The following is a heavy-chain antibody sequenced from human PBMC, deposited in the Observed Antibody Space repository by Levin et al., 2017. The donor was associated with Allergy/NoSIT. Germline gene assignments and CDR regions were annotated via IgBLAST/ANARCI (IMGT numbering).Heavy chain of an antibody. CDR2: IKHDGSEK. Sequence: GGSLRLSCLASGFTFSTYWMSWVRKAPGKGLEWLANIKHDGSEKNYVASVKGRFTISRDNAKNSLYLQIDTLRDEDTAVYYCAKYYDFALDVWGQGTTVTVSS. V-gene: IGHV3-7*01. CDR1: GFTFSTYW. J-gene: IGHJ6*02. CDR3: AKYYDFALDV.